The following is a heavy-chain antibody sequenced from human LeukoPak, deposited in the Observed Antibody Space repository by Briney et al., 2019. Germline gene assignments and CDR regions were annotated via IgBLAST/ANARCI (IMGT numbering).Heavy chain of an antibody. CDR2: IKSKTDGETI. Sequence: PGGSLRLSCAASGFSLNNAWMSWVRQAPGKGREWVGRIKSKTDGETIDYAAAVRGRSTISRDDSKNMVYLVMNNLKTEDTAVYYCTTSYYDSSGFRAWGQGTLVTVSS. J-gene: IGHJ4*02. CDR3: TTSYYDSSGFRA. D-gene: IGHD3-22*01. CDR1: GFSLNNAW. V-gene: IGHV3-15*01.